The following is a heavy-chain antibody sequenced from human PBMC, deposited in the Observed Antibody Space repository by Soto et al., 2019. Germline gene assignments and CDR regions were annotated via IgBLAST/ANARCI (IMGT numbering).Heavy chain of an antibody. V-gene: IGHV3-23*01. J-gene: IGHJ4*02. Sequence: EVQLLDSGGGLVQPGGCLRLSCAASGFTFSNYAMTWVRQGPGKGLEWVSGISGSGGRSYYADSVKGRFTISRDNSKSPLYLQMNSLRAEYTAVYYCAKAYFVWSSEQPYYFDYWGQGTLVTVSS. D-gene: IGHD3-16*01. CDR3: AKAYFVWSSEQPYYFDY. CDR1: GFTFSNYA. CDR2: ISGSGGRS.